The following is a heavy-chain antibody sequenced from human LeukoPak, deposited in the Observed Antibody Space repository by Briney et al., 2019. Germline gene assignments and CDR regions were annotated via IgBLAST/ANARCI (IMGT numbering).Heavy chain of an antibody. CDR3: ARVGEAKVGATTGEFDY. J-gene: IGHJ4*02. Sequence: GGSLRLSCAASGFTFSSYAMTWVRQAPGKGLEWASTISATGGSSYYADSVKGRFTISRDNSKNTLYLQMNSPRPEDTAVYYCARVGEAKVGATTGEFDYWGQGTLVTVSS. CDR1: GFTFSSYA. CDR2: ISATGGSS. V-gene: IGHV3-23*01. D-gene: IGHD1-26*01.